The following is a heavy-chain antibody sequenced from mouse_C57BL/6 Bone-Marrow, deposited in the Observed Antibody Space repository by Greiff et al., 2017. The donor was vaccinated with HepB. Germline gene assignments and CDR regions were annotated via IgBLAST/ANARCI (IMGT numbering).Heavy chain of an antibody. V-gene: IGHV1-52*01. Sequence: QVQLQQPGAELVRPGSSVKLSCKASGYTFTSYWMHWVKQRPIQGLEWIGNIDPSDSETHYNQKFKDKATLTVDKSSSTAYMQLSSLTSEDSAVYYCARSSDYGWFAYWGQGTLGTVSA. D-gene: IGHD2-4*01. CDR1: GYTFTSYW. J-gene: IGHJ3*01. CDR2: IDPSDSET. CDR3: ARSSDYGWFAY.